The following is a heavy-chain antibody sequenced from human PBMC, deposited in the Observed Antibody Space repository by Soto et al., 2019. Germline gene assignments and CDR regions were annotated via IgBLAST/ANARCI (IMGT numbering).Heavy chain of an antibody. J-gene: IGHJ4*02. D-gene: IGHD3-3*01. Sequence: SETLSLTCTVSGGSISSSSYDWGWIRQPPGKGLEWIGSIYYSGSTYYNPSLKSRVTISVDTYKNQFSLKLSSVTAAATAVYNCASVPLNDFWSGSLAFWGQGTMVTVS. V-gene: IGHV4-39*01. CDR3: ASVPLNDFWSGSLAF. CDR1: GGSISSSSYD. CDR2: IYYSGST.